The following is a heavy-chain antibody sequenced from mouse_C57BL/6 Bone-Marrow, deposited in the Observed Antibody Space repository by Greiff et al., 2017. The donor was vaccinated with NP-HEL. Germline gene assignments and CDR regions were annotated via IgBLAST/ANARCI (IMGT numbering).Heavy chain of an antibody. D-gene: IGHD1-1*01. CDR1: GYTFTDYE. J-gene: IGHJ3*01. CDR2: IDPETGGT. Sequence: QVQLQQSGAELVRPGASVTLSCKASGYTFTDYEMHWVKQTPVHGLEWIGAIDPETGGTAYNQKFKGKAILTADKSSSTAYLELRSLTSEDSAVYYCTRSENYYGSSSFAYWGQGTLVTVSA. V-gene: IGHV1-15*01. CDR3: TRSENYYGSSSFAY.